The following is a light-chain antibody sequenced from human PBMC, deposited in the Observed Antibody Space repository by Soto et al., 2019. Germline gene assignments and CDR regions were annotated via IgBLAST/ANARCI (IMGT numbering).Light chain of an antibody. Sequence: QSALTQPPSLSGTPGQRVTISCSGSSTNIGRYSGICYHHFPGTAPQILIYGDDERPSGVPDRFSGSKSGTSASLAISGLQSEDEAEYYCAAWDDNLNGPLFGGGTQLTVL. J-gene: IGLJ3*02. CDR1: STNIGRYS. CDR3: AAWDDNLNGPL. V-gene: IGLV1-44*01. CDR2: GDD.